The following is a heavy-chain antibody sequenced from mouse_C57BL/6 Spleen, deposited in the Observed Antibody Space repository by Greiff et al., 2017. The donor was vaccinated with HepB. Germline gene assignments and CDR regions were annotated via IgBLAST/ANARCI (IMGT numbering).Heavy chain of an antibody. J-gene: IGHJ3*01. Sequence: DVHLVESGGGLVKPGGSLKLSCAASGFTFSSYAMSWVRQTPEKRLEWVATISDGGSYTYYPDNVKGRFTISRDNAKNNLYLQMSHLKSEDTAMYYCARDVDGYYEWFAYWGQGTLVTVSA. V-gene: IGHV5-4*01. CDR1: GFTFSSYA. D-gene: IGHD2-3*01. CDR2: ISDGGSYT. CDR3: ARDVDGYYEWFAY.